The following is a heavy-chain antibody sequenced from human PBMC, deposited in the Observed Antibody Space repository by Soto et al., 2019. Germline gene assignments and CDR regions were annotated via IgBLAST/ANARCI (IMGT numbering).Heavy chain of an antibody. D-gene: IGHD2-15*01. CDR1: GGTFSSYA. Sequence: SVKVSCKASGGTFSSYAISWVRQAPGQGLEWMGGIIPIFGTANYAQKFQGRVTITADESTSTAYMKLSSLRSEDTAVYYCARTSAGPIVVVVAATPYGMDVWGQGTTVTV. V-gene: IGHV1-69*13. CDR2: IIPIFGTA. CDR3: ARTSAGPIVVVVAATPYGMDV. J-gene: IGHJ6*02.